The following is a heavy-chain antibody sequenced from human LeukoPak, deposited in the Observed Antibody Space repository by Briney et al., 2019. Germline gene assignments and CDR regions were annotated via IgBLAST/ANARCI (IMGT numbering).Heavy chain of an antibody. D-gene: IGHD3-3*01. CDR3: AKSTYDFWSGYHELQGNYMDV. V-gene: IGHV3-7*01. CDR2: IKHDGSEK. J-gene: IGHJ6*03. Sequence: PGGSLRLSCAASGFTFSYYWMSWVRQAPGKGLEWVANIKHDGSEKYYVDSVKGRFTISRDNAKNSLYLQMNSLRAEDTAVYYCAKSTYDFWSGYHELQGNYMDVWGKGTTVTVSS. CDR1: GFTFSYYW.